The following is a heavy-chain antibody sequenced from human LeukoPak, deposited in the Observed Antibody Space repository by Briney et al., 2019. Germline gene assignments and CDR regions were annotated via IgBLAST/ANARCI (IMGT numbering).Heavy chain of an antibody. CDR1: GFSFSSYN. D-gene: IGHD1-14*01. CDR3: AALPLRAVPYPGS. Sequence: GGSLRLSCAASGFSFSSYNMNWVRQAPGKGLEWVSYISSSGTSVSYADSVQGRFTISRDNAKTSLYLQMNSLTDEDTAVYYCAALPLRAVPYPGSWGQGTLVTVSS. CDR2: ISSSGTSV. J-gene: IGHJ5*02. V-gene: IGHV3-48*02.